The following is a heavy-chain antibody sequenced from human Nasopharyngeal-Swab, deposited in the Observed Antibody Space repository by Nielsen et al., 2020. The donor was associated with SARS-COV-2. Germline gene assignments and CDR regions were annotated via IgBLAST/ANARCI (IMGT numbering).Heavy chain of an antibody. CDR2: ISGRGDNT. CDR3: AKDLEGPYFF. V-gene: IGHV3-23*01. J-gene: IGHJ4*02. CDR1: GFPFSTYG. D-gene: IGHD2/OR15-2a*01. Sequence: GESLNISCAASGFPFSTYGMSWVRQAPGKGLEWVSSISGRGDNTYYADSVKGRFTISRDNSKNTLYLQMNSLRAEDTAIYYCAKDLEGPYFFWGQGTLVTVSS.